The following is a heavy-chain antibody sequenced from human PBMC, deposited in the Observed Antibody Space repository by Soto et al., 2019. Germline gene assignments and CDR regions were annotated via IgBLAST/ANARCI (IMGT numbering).Heavy chain of an antibody. V-gene: IGHV4-59*08. CDR2: IYYSGST. CDR1: GGSISSYY. J-gene: IGHJ4*02. CDR3: ARHDFGDSDY. Sequence: SETLSLTCTVSGGSISSYYWSWIRQPPGKGLEWIGYIYYSGSTNYNPSLKSRVTISVDTSKNQFSLKLSSVTAADTAMYYCARHDFGDSDYWGQGTLVTVSS. D-gene: IGHD4-17*01.